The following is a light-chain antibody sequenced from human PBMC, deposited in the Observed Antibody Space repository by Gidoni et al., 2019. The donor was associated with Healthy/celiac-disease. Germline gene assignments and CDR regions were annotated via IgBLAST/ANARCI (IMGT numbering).Light chain of an antibody. Sequence: DIQMTQSPSTLSPSVGDRVTITCRASQSISSWLAWYQQKPGKAPQLRIYKASSLESGVPSRLSGSGSGTEFTLTISSLRPAGFATCCCQPYNSYSWTFXQXTRVDIK. CDR3: QPYNSYSWT. V-gene: IGKV1-5*03. J-gene: IGKJ1*01. CDR1: QSISSW. CDR2: KAS.